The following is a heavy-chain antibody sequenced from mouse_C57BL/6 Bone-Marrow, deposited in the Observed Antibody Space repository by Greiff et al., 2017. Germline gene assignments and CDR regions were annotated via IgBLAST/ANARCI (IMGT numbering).Heavy chain of an antibody. Sequence: EVQVVESGPVLVKPGPSVKISCKASGFTFTDYYMHWVKQSHGKSLEWIGLVYPYNGGTSYNQKFKGKATLTVDTSSSTAYMELNSLTSEDSAVYYCARLGYDGSRPDWYFEVWGTGTTVTVSS. CDR3: ARLGYDGSRPDWYFEV. V-gene: IGHV1-36*01. CDR1: GFTFTDYY. J-gene: IGHJ1*03. CDR2: VYPYNGGT. D-gene: IGHD1-1*01.